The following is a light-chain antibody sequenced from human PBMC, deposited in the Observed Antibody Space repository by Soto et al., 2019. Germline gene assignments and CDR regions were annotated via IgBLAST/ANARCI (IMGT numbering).Light chain of an antibody. CDR3: SSYTSRSSLYV. V-gene: IGLV2-14*01. CDR1: SSDVGGYNY. CDR2: EVS. J-gene: IGLJ1*01. Sequence: QSALTQPASVSGSPGQSITISCTGTSSDVGGYNYVSWYQQHPGKAPKLMISEVSNRPSGVSNRFSGSKSGNTASLTISGLHAEDEADYYCSSYTSRSSLYVFGTGTKVTVL.